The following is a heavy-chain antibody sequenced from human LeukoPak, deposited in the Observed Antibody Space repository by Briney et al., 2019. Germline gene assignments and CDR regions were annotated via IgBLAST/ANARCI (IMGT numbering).Heavy chain of an antibody. CDR1: GFTFSSYG. Sequence: GGSLRLFCAASGFTFSSYGMHWVRQAPGKGLEWVAFIRYDGSNKYYADSVKGRFTISRDNSKNTLYLQMNSLRAEDTAVYYCLSREVGYFDYWGRGTLVTVSS. D-gene: IGHD1-26*01. CDR2: IRYDGSNK. V-gene: IGHV3-30*02. J-gene: IGHJ4*02. CDR3: LSREVGYFDY.